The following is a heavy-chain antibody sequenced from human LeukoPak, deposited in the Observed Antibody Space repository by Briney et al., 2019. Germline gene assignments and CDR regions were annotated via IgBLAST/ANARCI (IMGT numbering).Heavy chain of an antibody. Sequence: GVSLRLSCAASGFTVSSNYMSWVRQAPGKGLEWVSVLYSGGSTYYADSVKGRFTISRDNSKNTLYLQMNSLRAEDTAVYYCARDLSGGSANYYFDYWGQGTLVTVSS. CDR3: ARDLSGGSANYYFDY. J-gene: IGHJ4*02. CDR1: GFTVSSNY. V-gene: IGHV3-66*02. D-gene: IGHD3-10*01. CDR2: LYSGGST.